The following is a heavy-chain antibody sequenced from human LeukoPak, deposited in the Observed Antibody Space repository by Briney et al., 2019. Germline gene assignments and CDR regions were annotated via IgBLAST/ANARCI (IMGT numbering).Heavy chain of an antibody. V-gene: IGHV3-74*01. D-gene: IGHD7-27*01. J-gene: IGHJ4*02. Sequence: GGSLRLSCAASGFTFSSYWMHWVRQAPGKGLVWVSRIKSDGSSTSYADSVKGRFTVSRDNSKNTLFLQMNSLRAEDTAVYYCAKDGGLWVSAHWGDSWGRGTLVTVSS. CDR1: GFTFSSYW. CDR3: AKDGGLWVSAHWGDS. CDR2: IKSDGSST.